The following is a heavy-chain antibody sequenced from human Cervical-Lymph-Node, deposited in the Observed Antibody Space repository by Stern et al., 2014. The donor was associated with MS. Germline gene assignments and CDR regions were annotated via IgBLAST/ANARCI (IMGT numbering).Heavy chain of an antibody. CDR2: ISYDGSNK. CDR3: ARDDNIAARLLVDYYYYGMDV. D-gene: IGHD6-6*01. CDR1: GFTFSSYA. V-gene: IGHV3-30*01. J-gene: IGHJ6*02. Sequence: QVQLVESGGGVVQPGRSLRLSCAASGFTFSSYAMHWVRQAPGKGLEWVAVISYDGSNKYYADSVKGRFTISRDNSKNTLYLQMNSLRAEDTAVYYCARDDNIAARLLVDYYYYGMDVWGQGTTVTVSS.